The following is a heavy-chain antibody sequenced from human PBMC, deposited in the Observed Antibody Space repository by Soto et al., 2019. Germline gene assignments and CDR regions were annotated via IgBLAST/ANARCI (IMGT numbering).Heavy chain of an antibody. V-gene: IGHV4-34*01. CDR2: INHSGST. Sequence: SETLSLTCAVYGGSFSGYYWSWICQPPGKGLEWIGEINHSGSTNYNPSLKSRVTISVDTSKNQFSLKLSSVTAADTAVYYCARGRMNYYGSGSYYRGLGMDVWGQGTTVTVSS. J-gene: IGHJ6*02. CDR1: GGSFSGYY. D-gene: IGHD3-10*01. CDR3: ARGRMNYYGSGSYYRGLGMDV.